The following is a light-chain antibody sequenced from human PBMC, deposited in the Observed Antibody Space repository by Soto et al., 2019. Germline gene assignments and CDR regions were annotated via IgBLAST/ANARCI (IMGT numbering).Light chain of an antibody. J-gene: IGLJ1*01. CDR2: GNS. CDR3: QTYDSGLSGYD. Sequence: QSVLTQPPSVSRAPEQRVTIYCTGSSSNLVAGYDVGWYQELPGRAPILLIFGNSNRPSGVPDRFYGSKSGTSVSLAINGLQSEDEADYYCQTYDSGLSGYDIGTETKVTGL. V-gene: IGLV1-40*01. CDR1: SSNLVAGYD.